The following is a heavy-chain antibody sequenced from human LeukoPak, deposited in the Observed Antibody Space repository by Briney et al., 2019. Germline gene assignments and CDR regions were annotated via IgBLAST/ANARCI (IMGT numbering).Heavy chain of an antibody. CDR3: ARGPPDTGDFDY. D-gene: IGHD7-27*01. CDR2: IIPIFGTA. CDR1: GGTFSSYA. V-gene: IGHV1-69*13. J-gene: IGHJ4*02. Sequence: SVKVSCKASGGTFSSYAISWVRQAPGQGLEWMGGIIPIFGTANYAQKFQGRVTITADESTSTAYMELSSLRSEDTAVYYCARGPPDTGDFDYWGQGTLVTVSS.